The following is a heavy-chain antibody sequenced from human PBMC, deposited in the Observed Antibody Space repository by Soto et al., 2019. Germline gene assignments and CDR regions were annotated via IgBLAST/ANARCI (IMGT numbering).Heavy chain of an antibody. CDR1: GYTFTNYA. Sequence: QVQLMQSGAEVKKPGASVKVSCKASGYTFTNYAMHWVRQAPGQRLEWMGWINAAIGNTKYSQKFQGSVTITRDTSANTAYMELSSLRSEDTAVYYCARRNVYGSGSYSFDYWGQGTLVTVSS. D-gene: IGHD3-10*01. V-gene: IGHV1-3*01. CDR2: INAAIGNT. J-gene: IGHJ4*02. CDR3: ARRNVYGSGSYSFDY.